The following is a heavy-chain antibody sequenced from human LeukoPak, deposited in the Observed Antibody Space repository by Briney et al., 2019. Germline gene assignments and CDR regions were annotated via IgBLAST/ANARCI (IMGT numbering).Heavy chain of an antibody. J-gene: IGHJ3*02. CDR2: IKPDDSEI. Sequence: GGSLRLSCVASGFTFTNNWMTWVRQLPGKGLEWVANIKPDDSEIYYVASVKGRFTISRDNAKNSVFLQMDGLRVEDTAIYYCARGRAIDIWGRGTMVTVSS. CDR1: GFTFTNNW. V-gene: IGHV3-7*04. CDR3: ARGRAIDI.